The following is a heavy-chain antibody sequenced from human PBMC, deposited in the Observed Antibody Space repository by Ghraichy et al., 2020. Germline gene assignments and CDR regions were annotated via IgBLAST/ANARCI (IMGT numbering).Heavy chain of an antibody. J-gene: IGHJ5*02. CDR2: INHSGSA. Sequence: ETLSLTCAVYGGSFRGYYWSWIRQPPGKGLEWIGEINHSGSASYNPSLKSRVTISVDTSKNQFSLKLSSVTAADTAVYYCARATVVPAAIRGCFDPWGQGSLVTVSS. CDR3: ARATVVPAAIRGCFDP. D-gene: IGHD2-2*02. V-gene: IGHV4-34*01. CDR1: GGSFRGYY.